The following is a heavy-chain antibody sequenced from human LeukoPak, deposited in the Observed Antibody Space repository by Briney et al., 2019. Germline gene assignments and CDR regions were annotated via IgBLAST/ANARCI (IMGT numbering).Heavy chain of an antibody. CDR3: ARDHYNWTPDQGYKVFDY. CDR2: IVYDGGNT. V-gene: IGHV3-30*02. CDR1: RFTFNTYD. D-gene: IGHD1-20*01. Sequence: GGSLRLSCAASRFTFNTYDMHWVRQAPGKGLEWVAFIVYDGGNTYYADSVKGRFTISRDNSKDTLYLQMNGLRAEDTAVYYCARDHYNWTPDQGYKVFDYWGQGSLVTVSS. J-gene: IGHJ4*02.